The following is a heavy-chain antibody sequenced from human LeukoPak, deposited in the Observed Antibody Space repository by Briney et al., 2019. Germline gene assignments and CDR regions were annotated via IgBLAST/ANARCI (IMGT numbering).Heavy chain of an antibody. CDR3: ARVYDSSGYYFPIDDY. Sequence: SETLSLTCTVSGYSISSGYYWGWIRQPPGKGLEWIGSIYHSGSTYYNPSLKSRVTISVDTSKNQFSLKLSSVTAADTAVYYCARVYDSSGYYFPIDDYWGQGTLVTVSS. CDR1: GYSISSGYY. V-gene: IGHV4-38-2*02. CDR2: IYHSGST. D-gene: IGHD3-22*01. J-gene: IGHJ4*02.